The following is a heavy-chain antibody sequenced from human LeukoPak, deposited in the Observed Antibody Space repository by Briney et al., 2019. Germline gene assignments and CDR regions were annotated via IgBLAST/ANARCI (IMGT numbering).Heavy chain of an antibody. D-gene: IGHD3-9*01. Sequence: GESLKISCKGSGYSFTNYWIGWVRQMPGKGLEWMGIISPGDSDTKYSPSFQGQVTISADKSITTAYLQWSGLKASDTAMYYCARPRRYFDSLFYAGAAFDIWGQGTMVTVSS. CDR2: ISPGDSDT. CDR1: GYSFTNYW. CDR3: ARPRRYFDSLFYAGAAFDI. V-gene: IGHV5-51*01. J-gene: IGHJ3*02.